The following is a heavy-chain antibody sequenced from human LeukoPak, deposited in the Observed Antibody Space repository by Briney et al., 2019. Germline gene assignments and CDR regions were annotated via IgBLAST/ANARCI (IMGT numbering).Heavy chain of an antibody. V-gene: IGHV4-38-2*02. Sequence: PSETLSLTRSVSGYSISSGSYWGWMRQPPGQGLARIVSIYHSGSTYYNPSLKSRVTITVDPSKNQFYLKLSSVTAADPAVYYCARSSNMVRGDPFDYWGQGTLVTVSS. D-gene: IGHD3-10*01. CDR3: ARSSNMVRGDPFDY. CDR1: GYSISSGSY. CDR2: IYHSGST. J-gene: IGHJ4*02.